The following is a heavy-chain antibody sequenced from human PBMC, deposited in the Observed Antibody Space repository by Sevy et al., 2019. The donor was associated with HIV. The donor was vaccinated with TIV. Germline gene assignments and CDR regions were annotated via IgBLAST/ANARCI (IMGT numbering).Heavy chain of an antibody. Sequence: ASVKVSCKASGGTFSSYAISWVRQAPGQGLEWMGGIIPIFGTANYAQKFQGGVTVTADESTSTAYMELSSLRSEDTAVYYCARGLIATRRGGGYYFDYWGQGTLVTVSS. D-gene: IGHD6-6*01. J-gene: IGHJ4*02. CDR3: ARGLIATRRGGGYYFDY. CDR2: IIPIFGTA. CDR1: GGTFSSYA. V-gene: IGHV1-69*13.